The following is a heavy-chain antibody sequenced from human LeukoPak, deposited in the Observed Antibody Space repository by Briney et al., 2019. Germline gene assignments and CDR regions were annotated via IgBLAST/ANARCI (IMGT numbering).Heavy chain of an antibody. Sequence: SGGSLRLSCAASGFTFSSYAMSWVRQAPGKGLEWVSAISGSGGSTYYADSVKGRFTISRDNSKNTLYLPMNSLRAEDTAVYYCAKDGVPNYYGSGSYLDYWGQGTLVTVSS. D-gene: IGHD3-10*01. CDR2: ISGSGGST. V-gene: IGHV3-23*01. J-gene: IGHJ4*02. CDR1: GFTFSSYA. CDR3: AKDGVPNYYGSGSYLDY.